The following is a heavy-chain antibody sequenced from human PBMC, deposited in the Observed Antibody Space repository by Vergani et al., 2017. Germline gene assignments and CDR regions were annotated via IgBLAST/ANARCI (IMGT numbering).Heavy chain of an antibody. D-gene: IGHD5-24*01. J-gene: IGHJ4*02. V-gene: IGHV3-21*01. CDR1: GFTFSSYA. CDR2: ISSSSSYI. CDR3: ARGGLWDGIPAGPDY. Sequence: EVQLLESGGGLVQPGGSLRLSCAASGFTFSSYAMSWVRQAPGKGLEWVSSISSSSSYIYYADSVKGRFTISRDNAKNSLYLQMNSLRAEDTAVYYCARGGLWDGIPAGPDYWGQGTLVTVSS.